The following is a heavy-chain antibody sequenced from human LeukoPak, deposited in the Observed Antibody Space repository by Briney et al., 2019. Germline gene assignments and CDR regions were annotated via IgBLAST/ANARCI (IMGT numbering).Heavy chain of an antibody. Sequence: SQTLSLTCAISGDSVSSNSAAWNWIRQSPSRGLEWLGRTYYRSKWYNDYAVSVKSRITINPDTSKNQFSLQLNSVTPEDTAVYYCARSKFYYDSSGYYSNDAFDIWGQGTMVTVSS. D-gene: IGHD3-22*01. CDR1: GDSVSSNSAA. V-gene: IGHV6-1*01. J-gene: IGHJ3*02. CDR2: TYYRSKWYN. CDR3: ARSKFYYDSSGYYSNDAFDI.